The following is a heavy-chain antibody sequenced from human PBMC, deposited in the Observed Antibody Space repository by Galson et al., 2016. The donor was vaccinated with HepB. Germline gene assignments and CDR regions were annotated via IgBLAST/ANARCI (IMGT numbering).Heavy chain of an antibody. V-gene: IGHV3-7*03. CDR3: VRDRNYGSGSRWYDLYDI. J-gene: IGHJ3*02. CDR2: IKKDESVK. CDR1: GFTFSTYW. Sequence: SLRLSCAASGFTFSTYWMSWVRQAPGKGLEWVANIKKDESVKNYVDSVQGRFTISRDNAKNSLYLQLDSLRAEDTAGYYCVRDRNYGSGSRWYDLYDIWGHGTMVTVSS. D-gene: IGHD2-15*01.